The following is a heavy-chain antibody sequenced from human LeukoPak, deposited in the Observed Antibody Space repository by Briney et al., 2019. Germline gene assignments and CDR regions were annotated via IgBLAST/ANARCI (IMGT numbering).Heavy chain of an antibody. V-gene: IGHV3-23*01. J-gene: IGHJ5*02. CDR2: ISSSGAVT. D-gene: IGHD2-15*01. Sequence: GGSLSLSCAASEFTFTNYAMSWARQAPGGGLEGVSAISSSGAVTSYANSVRGRFTISRDNSKNTVYLQMNSLTAEDTAIYYCARNRHDIARLPFDPWGQGTLVTVSS. CDR3: ARNRHDIARLPFDP. CDR1: EFTFTNYA.